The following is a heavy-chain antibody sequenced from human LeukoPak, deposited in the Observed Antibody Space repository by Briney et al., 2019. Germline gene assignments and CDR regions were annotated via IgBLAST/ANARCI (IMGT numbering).Heavy chain of an antibody. V-gene: IGHV4-39*01. D-gene: IGHD5-18*01. CDR3: ARNLNTAMGDLDY. CDR2: IYYSGST. J-gene: IGHJ4*02. Sequence: SETLSLTCTVSGGSISSSSYYWGWVRQPPGKGLEWIGSIYYSGSTYYNPSLKSRVTISVDTSKNQFSLKLSSVTAADTAVYYCARNLNTAMGDLDYWGQGTLVTVSS. CDR1: GGSISSSSYY.